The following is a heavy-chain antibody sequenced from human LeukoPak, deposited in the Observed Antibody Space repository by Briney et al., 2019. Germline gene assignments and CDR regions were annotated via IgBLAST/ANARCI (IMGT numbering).Heavy chain of an antibody. CDR3: AKGVAVAGTSNYFDY. V-gene: IGHV3-23*01. Sequence: GGSLRLSCAASGFTFSSYAMSWVRQAPGKGLEWVSAISGSGGSTYYADSVKGRFTISRDNSKNTLYLQMNSLRAEDTAVYYCAKGVAVAGTSNYFDYWGQGTLVTVSS. J-gene: IGHJ4*02. CDR2: ISGSGGST. D-gene: IGHD6-19*01. CDR1: GFTFSSYA.